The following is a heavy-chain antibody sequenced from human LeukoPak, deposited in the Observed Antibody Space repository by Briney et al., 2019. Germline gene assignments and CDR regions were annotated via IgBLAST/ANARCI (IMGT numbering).Heavy chain of an antibody. V-gene: IGHV1-69*05. Sequence: ASVKVSCKASGGTFSSYAISWVRQAPGQGLEWMGGIIPIFGTANYAQKFQGRVTITTDESTSTAYMELSSLRSEDTAVYYCARMRWLDEGFDAFHIWGQGTVVTVSS. D-gene: IGHD6-19*01. CDR3: ARMRWLDEGFDAFHI. CDR1: GGTFSSYA. CDR2: IIPIFGTA. J-gene: IGHJ3*02.